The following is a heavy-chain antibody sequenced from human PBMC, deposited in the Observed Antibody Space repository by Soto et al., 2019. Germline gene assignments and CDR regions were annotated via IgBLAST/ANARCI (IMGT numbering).Heavy chain of an antibody. V-gene: IGHV4-30-4*01. CDR1: GGSISSGDYY. CDR2: IYYSGST. D-gene: IGHD3-10*01. Sequence: QVQLQESGPGLVKPSQTLSLTCTVSGGSISSGDYYWSWIRQPPGKGLEWIGYIYYSGSTYYNPSLKSRGTISVDTSKNQFSLKLSSVTAAATAVYYCARVAGTFYWYFDLWGRGTLVTVSS. CDR3: ARVAGTFYWYFDL. J-gene: IGHJ2*01.